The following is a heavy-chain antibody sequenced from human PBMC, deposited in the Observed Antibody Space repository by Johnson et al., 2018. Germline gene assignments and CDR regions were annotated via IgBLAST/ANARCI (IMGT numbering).Heavy chain of an antibody. V-gene: IGHV3-66*02. D-gene: IGHD1-26*01. CDR1: GFSVSSNY. CDR2: IYTGGDT. J-gene: IGHJ3*02. Sequence: VQLVESGGGLVQPGGSXRLSCAASGFSVSSNYMSWVRQAPGKGLEWVSAIYTGGDTAYADSVKGRFTISRDTSTNTLCLQMNSLRPEDTAVYYCARYSGSYGPYDAFDIWGQGTTVTVSS. CDR3: ARYSGSYGPYDAFDI.